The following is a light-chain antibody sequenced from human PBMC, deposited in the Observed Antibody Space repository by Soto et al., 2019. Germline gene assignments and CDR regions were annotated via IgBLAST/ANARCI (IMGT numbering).Light chain of an antibody. V-gene: IGKV1D-8*01. CDR3: QQYYSFPFT. J-gene: IGKJ3*01. Sequence: VISMTQSPSLLSASTGDRVTISCRMSQDIKNYLAWYQQIPGKAPALLIYSASTLQNGVPSRFSGSWSGTDFTLTISRLQSEDFAPYYCQQYYSFPFTFGPGTKVDV. CDR1: QDIKNY. CDR2: SAS.